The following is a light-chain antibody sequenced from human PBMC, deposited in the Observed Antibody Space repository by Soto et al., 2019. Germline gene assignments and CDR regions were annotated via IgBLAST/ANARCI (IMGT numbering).Light chain of an antibody. V-gene: IGKV1-6*01. Sequence: AIQMTQSPSSLSASVGDRVTITCRASQGIRTELGWYQQKPGQAPKLLIYGASTLQGGVPSRFSGSGSGTDFTLTISSLQPEDFATYYCLQDYNYPRTFGQGTKVEVK. J-gene: IGKJ1*01. CDR1: QGIRTE. CDR2: GAS. CDR3: LQDYNYPRT.